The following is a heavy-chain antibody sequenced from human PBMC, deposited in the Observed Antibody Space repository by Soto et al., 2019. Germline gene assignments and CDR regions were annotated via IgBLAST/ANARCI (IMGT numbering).Heavy chain of an antibody. J-gene: IGHJ3*02. CDR1: GGTFSSYA. D-gene: IGHD2-15*01. CDR3: ATSGGYNPGYAFDI. CDR2: IIPISGTA. Sequence: QVQLVQSGAEVKKPGSSVKVSCKASGGTFSSYAISWVRQAPGQGLEWMGGIIPISGTANYAQKFQGRVTITAHESTSTADMELSSLRSEDTAVYYCATSGGYNPGYAFDIWGQGTMVPVSS. V-gene: IGHV1-69*12.